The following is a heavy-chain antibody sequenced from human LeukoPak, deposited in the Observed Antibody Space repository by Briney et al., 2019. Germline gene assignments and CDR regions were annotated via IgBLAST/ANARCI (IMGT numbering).Heavy chain of an antibody. V-gene: IGHV1-2*06. CDR3: ARDSGRGWYVVFGDFDY. Sequence: GASVKVSCKASGYTFTSYGISWVRQAPGQGLEWMGRINPNSGGTNYAQKFQGRVTMTRDTSISTAYMELSRLRSDDTAVYYCARDSGRGWYVVFGDFDYWGQGTLVTVSS. J-gene: IGHJ4*02. CDR1: GYTFTSYG. D-gene: IGHD6-19*01. CDR2: INPNSGGT.